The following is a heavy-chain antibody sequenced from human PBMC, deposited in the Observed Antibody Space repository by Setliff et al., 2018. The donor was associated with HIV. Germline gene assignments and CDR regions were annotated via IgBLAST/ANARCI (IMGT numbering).Heavy chain of an antibody. J-gene: IGHJ6*03. D-gene: IGHD3-22*01. CDR1: GGSISSYY. CDR3: ARARTPYYYDSSAYYFNYYYMDV. Sequence: SETLSLTCTVSGGSISSYYWSWIRQPPGKGLEWIGYIYTSGSTNYNPSLKSRVTISVDTSKNQFSLKLSPVTAADTAVYYCARARTPYYYDSSAYYFNYYYMDVWGKGTTVTVSS. CDR2: IYTSGST. V-gene: IGHV4-4*08.